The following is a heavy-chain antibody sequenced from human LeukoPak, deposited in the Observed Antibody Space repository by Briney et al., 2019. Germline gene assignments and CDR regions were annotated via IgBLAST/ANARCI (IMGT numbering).Heavy chain of an antibody. Sequence: PGGSLRLSCAASGFTFSRYAMSWVRQAPGKGLEWVSAISGSGGSTYYADSVKGRFTISRDNSKNTLYLQMNSLRAEDTAVYYCAKDRRDVVVPAAADYWGQGTLVTVSS. J-gene: IGHJ4*02. D-gene: IGHD2-2*01. V-gene: IGHV3-23*01. CDR1: GFTFSRYA. CDR2: ISGSGGST. CDR3: AKDRRDVVVPAAADY.